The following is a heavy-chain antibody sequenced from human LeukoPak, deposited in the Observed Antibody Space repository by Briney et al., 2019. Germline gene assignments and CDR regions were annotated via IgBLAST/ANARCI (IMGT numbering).Heavy chain of an antibody. CDR1: GDSVSSNSAT. CDR2: TYYRSKWYN. D-gene: IGHD4-17*01. V-gene: IGHV6-1*01. Sequence: SQTLSLTCAISGDSVSSNSATWNWIRQSPSRGLEWLGRTYYRSKWYNDYAVSVQSRITINPDTSKNHLSLQLNSVTPADTAVYYCARRDYGDLHNWFDPWGQGTLVTVSS. J-gene: IGHJ5*02. CDR3: ARRDYGDLHNWFDP.